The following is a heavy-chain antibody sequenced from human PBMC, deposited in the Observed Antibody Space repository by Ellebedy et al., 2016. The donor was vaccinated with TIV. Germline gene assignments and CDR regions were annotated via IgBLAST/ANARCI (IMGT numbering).Heavy chain of an antibody. Sequence: MPSETLSLTCSVSDASIRSYFWSWIRQPPGKGLEWIGHIYYIGSADYNPSLKSRVTLSLDTTNNQFSLKMTSVTAADTAVYFCASTPFSAGSGYHPHDYWGQGILVTVSS. CDR3: ASTPFSAGSGYHPHDY. V-gene: IGHV4-59*01. CDR1: DASIRSYF. J-gene: IGHJ4*02. CDR2: IYYIGSA. D-gene: IGHD5-12*01.